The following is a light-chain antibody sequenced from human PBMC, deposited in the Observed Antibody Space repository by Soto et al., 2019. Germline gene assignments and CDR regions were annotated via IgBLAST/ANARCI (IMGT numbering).Light chain of an antibody. V-gene: IGKV3-20*01. J-gene: IGKJ5*01. CDR2: GAF. CDR1: QSVSSSY. CDR3: QQYCSAPST. Sequence: VLTQSPGTLSLSRRERATLSCRVSQSVSSSYLAWYQQKPGQAPRLLIYGAFSRATGIPDRFSGSVSGTDFTLSISRLEPEDFAVYYCQQYCSAPSTFGRGTRLEIK.